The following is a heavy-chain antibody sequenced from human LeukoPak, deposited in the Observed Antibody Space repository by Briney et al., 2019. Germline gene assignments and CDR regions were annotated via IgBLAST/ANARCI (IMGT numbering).Heavy chain of an antibody. D-gene: IGHD2/OR15-2a*01. CDR2: INPQNGNT. V-gene: IGHV1-18*04. J-gene: IGHJ4*02. Sequence: ASLKVSCKASGYSFTTYVITWVRQAPRQGPEGLGWINPQNGNTNFAQRFQGRVTMTTDTSTNTAYMERRSLTSDDTAVYYCARACTTFITQWCFSDFWGQGTLVTVSS. CDR1: GYSFTTYV. CDR3: ARACTTFITQWCFSDF.